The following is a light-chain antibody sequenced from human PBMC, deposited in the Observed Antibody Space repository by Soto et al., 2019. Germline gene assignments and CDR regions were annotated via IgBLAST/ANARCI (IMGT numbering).Light chain of an antibody. V-gene: IGLV2-14*01. CDR3: SSHTASTLV. CDR1: SSDIGGYDF. J-gene: IGLJ2*01. CDR2: EVK. Sequence: QSALTQPASVSGSPGQSITISCTGTSSDIGGYDFVSWYQQVPGNAPKLMIYEVKHRPSGVSNRFSGSKSGNTASLTISGLQVEDEAHYYCSSHTASTLVFGGGTKLTVL.